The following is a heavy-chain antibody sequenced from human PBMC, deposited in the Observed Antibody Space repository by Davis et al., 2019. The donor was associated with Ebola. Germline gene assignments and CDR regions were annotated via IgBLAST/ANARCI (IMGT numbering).Heavy chain of an antibody. CDR1: GFTLSSYA. V-gene: IGHV3-23*01. J-gene: IGHJ6*02. CDR2: MSGSGGST. CDR3: AKAHLRHCTNGVCYYYYYGMDV. Sequence: PGGSLRLSCSASGFTLSSYAMNWVRQAPGKGLEWVSGMSGSGGSTYYADSVKGRFTISRDISKNTLYLQMNSLRADDTAVYYCAKAHLRHCTNGVCYYYYYGMDVWGQGTTVTVSS. D-gene: IGHD2-8*01.